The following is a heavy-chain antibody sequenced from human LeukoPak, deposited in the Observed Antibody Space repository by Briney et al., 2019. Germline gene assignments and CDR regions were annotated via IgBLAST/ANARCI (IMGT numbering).Heavy chain of an antibody. Sequence: GGSLRLSCAASGFTFSGYAMTWVRQAPGKGLEWVSSIGGSGGSTYYADSVKGRFTISRDDSKNTLYLQMNSLRVEDTAVYYCVKDRGTERVDWFAPWGQGTLVTVSS. D-gene: IGHD3-10*01. CDR2: IGGSGGST. J-gene: IGHJ5*02. CDR1: GFTFSGYA. V-gene: IGHV3-23*01. CDR3: VKDRGTERVDWFAP.